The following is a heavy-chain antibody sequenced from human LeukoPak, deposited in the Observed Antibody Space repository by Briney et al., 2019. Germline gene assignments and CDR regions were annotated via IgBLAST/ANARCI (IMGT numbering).Heavy chain of an antibody. CDR3: ARARHRGSYYFDY. J-gene: IGHJ4*02. V-gene: IGHV1-2*02. CDR2: INPNSGGT. CDR1: GYTFTGYY. Sequence: ASVKVSCKASGYTFTGYYMHWVRQAPGQGLEWMGWINPNSGGTNYAQKFQGRVTMTRDTSISTAYMELSRLRSDDTAAYYCARARHRGSYYFDYWGQGTLVTVSS. D-gene: IGHD1-26*01.